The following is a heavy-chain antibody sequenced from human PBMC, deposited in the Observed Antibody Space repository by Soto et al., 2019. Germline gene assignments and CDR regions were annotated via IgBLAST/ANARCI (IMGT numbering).Heavy chain of an antibody. CDR2: IYYSGST. Sequence: QVQLQESGPGLVKPSQTLSLTCTVSGGSISSGGYYWSWIRQHPGKGLEWIGYIYYSGSTYYNPSLKSRVTISVDTSKNQCALKLSSVTAADTAVYYCARGVMIAAITSFDPWGQGTLVTVSS. D-gene: IGHD3-22*01. V-gene: IGHV4-31*03. J-gene: IGHJ5*02. CDR3: ARGVMIAAITSFDP. CDR1: GGSISSGGYY.